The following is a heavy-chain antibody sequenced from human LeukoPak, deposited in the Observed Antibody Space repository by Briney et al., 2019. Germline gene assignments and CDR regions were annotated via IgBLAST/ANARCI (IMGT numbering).Heavy chain of an antibody. J-gene: IGHJ3*02. D-gene: IGHD2-21*02. Sequence: SVKVSCKASGGTFSSYAISWVRQAPGQGLEWMGGIIPIFGTANYAQKFQGRVTITADESTSTAYMELSSLRSEDTAVYYCARSACGGDCYADAFDIWGQGTMVTLSS. V-gene: IGHV1-69*13. CDR3: ARSACGGDCYADAFDI. CDR1: GGTFSSYA. CDR2: IIPIFGTA.